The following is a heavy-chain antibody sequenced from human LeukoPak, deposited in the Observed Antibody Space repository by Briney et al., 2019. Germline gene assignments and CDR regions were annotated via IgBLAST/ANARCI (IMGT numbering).Heavy chain of an antibody. J-gene: IGHJ4*02. D-gene: IGHD1-26*01. V-gene: IGHV4-4*07. CDR1: GGSISSYY. Sequence: SETLSLTCTVSGGSISSYYWSWIREPAGKGLEWIGRIYTSGSTNYNASLKSRVSMSVDTSKNQFSLKLSSVTAADTAVFYCARENSGSYREFDYWGQGTLVTVSS. CDR2: IYTSGST. CDR3: ARENSGSYREFDY.